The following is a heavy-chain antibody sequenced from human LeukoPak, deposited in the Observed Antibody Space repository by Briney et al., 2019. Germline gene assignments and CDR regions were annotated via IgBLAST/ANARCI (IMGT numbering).Heavy chain of an antibody. Sequence: PGGSLRLSCAASGFTFSNYAMSWVRQAPGKGLEWIGEINHSGSTNYNPSLKSRVTISVDTSKNQFSLKLSSVTAADTAVYYCARRRRLLINRNFDYWGQGTLVTVSS. V-gene: IGHV4-34*01. J-gene: IGHJ4*02. CDR3: ARRRRLLINRNFDY. CDR2: INHSGST. D-gene: IGHD6-25*01. CDR1: GFTFSNYA.